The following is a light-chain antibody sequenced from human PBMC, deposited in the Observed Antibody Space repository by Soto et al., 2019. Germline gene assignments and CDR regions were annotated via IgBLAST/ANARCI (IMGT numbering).Light chain of an antibody. CDR1: QSIYKW. V-gene: IGKV1-12*01. Sequence: DIQLTQSPSSVSASIGDRVTISCRASQSIYKWLVWYQQKPGKAPNLLIYAASSLQSGVPSRFSGSGYGTEFTLTISSLQHEDSATYYCQQADSFPLTFGGGTEVAI. CDR2: AAS. CDR3: QQADSFPLT. J-gene: IGKJ4*01.